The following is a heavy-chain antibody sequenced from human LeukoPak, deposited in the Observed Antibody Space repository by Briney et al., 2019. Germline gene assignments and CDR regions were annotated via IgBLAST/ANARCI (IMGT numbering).Heavy chain of an antibody. CDR1: GYIFIAYY. D-gene: IGHD3-22*01. Sequence: GASVKVSCKTSGYIFIAYYTHWVRQAPGQGLEWMARINPNSGVTKFAQKFQGRVTMSRDTSISTAYMELSGLTPDDTAVYYCARDQYYDSAGNNPGERALEIWGQGTMVTVSS. V-gene: IGHV1-2*02. CDR3: ARDQYYDSAGNNPGERALEI. CDR2: INPNSGVT. J-gene: IGHJ3*02.